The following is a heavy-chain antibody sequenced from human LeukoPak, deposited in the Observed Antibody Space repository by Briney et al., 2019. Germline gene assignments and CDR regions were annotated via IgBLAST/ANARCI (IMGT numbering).Heavy chain of an antibody. D-gene: IGHD3-9*01. CDR2: IRYDGSNK. Sequence: GGSLRLSCAASGFTFSSYGMHWVRQAPGKGPEWVAFIRYDGSNKYYADSVKGRFTITRDNSKNTLYLQMNSLRAEDTAVYYCAKDGDSDGYFDWLLYGYYFDYWGQGTLVTVSS. CDR1: GFTFSSYG. CDR3: AKDGDSDGYFDWLLYGYYFDY. J-gene: IGHJ4*02. V-gene: IGHV3-30*02.